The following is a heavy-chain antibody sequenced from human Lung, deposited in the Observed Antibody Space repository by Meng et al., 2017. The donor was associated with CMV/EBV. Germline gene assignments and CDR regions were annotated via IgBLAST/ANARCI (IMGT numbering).Heavy chain of an antibody. CDR3: ARDYLIVGILEWLPFQRPSSNYYYYYGRDV. Sequence: GESLKISCAASGFTFSSYSMNWVRQAPGKGLEWVSSISSSSSYIYYADSVKGRFTISRDNAKNSLYLQMNSLRAEDTAVYYCARDYLIVGILEWLPFQRPSSNYYYYYGRDVGGQGTTVTVSS. D-gene: IGHD3-3*01. V-gene: IGHV3-21*01. J-gene: IGHJ6*02. CDR1: GFTFSSYS. CDR2: ISSSSSYI.